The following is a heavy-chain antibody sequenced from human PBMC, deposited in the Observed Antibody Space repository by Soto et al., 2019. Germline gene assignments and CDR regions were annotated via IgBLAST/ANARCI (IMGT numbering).Heavy chain of an antibody. Sequence: QVQLQESGPGLLKPSETLSLTCTVSCGSISSYFYIWVRQPPGKGLEWIGSVYYTGTTDYNPSLKSRVTISVDTSKTQFSLNLRSVTAADTAVYYCARDLAAVPRAFDYWGRGTLVTVSS. CDR3: ARDLAAVPRAFDY. CDR2: VYYTGTT. D-gene: IGHD6-13*01. J-gene: IGHJ4*02. V-gene: IGHV4-59*01. CDR1: CGSISSYF.